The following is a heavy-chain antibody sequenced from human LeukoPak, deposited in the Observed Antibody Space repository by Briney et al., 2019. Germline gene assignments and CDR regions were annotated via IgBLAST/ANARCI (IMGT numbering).Heavy chain of an antibody. Sequence: KPSETLSLTCAVYGGSFSVNYWSWIRQPPGKGLEWIGEINDSGSTSYNPSLKSRVTISGDASKNQLSLKLSSATAADTAVYYCARRPVAAGRSVRYFDYWGQGTLVTVSS. V-gene: IGHV4-34*01. CDR3: ARRPVAAGRSVRYFDY. J-gene: IGHJ4*02. CDR1: GGSFSVNY. CDR2: INDSGST. D-gene: IGHD6-19*01.